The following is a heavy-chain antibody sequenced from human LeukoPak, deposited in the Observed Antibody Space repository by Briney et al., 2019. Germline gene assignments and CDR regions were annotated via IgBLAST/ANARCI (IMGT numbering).Heavy chain of an antibody. J-gene: IGHJ5*02. D-gene: IGHD6-13*01. CDR2: INHSGST. CDR1: GGSFSGYY. Sequence: SETLSLTCAVYGGSFSGYYWSWIRQPPGKGLEWIGEINHSGSTNYNPSLKSRVTISVDTSKNQFSLKLSSVTAAATAVYYCARGREEPVDQQQPARGYNWFDPWGQGTLVTVSS. V-gene: IGHV4-34*01. CDR3: ARGREEPVDQQQPARGYNWFDP.